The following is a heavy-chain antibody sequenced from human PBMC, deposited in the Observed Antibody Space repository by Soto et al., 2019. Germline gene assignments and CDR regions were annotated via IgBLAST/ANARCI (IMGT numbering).Heavy chain of an antibody. CDR1: GFTFDGYA. V-gene: IGHV3-9*01. CDR2: ISWNSGSI. CDR3: ARETRN. Sequence: GGSLRLSCAASGFTFDGYAMHWVRQDPGKGREWVSGISWNSGSIGYADSVKGRFTISRDNSKNTLYLQMNSLRAEDTAVYYCARETRNWGQGTLVTVSS. J-gene: IGHJ4*02.